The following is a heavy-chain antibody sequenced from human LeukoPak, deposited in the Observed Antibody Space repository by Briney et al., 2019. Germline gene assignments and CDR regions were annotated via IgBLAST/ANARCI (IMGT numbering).Heavy chain of an antibody. J-gene: IGHJ4*02. CDR3: ARGISVAGQPYFDF. Sequence: GGSLRLSCVVSGFTFSTYSMNWVRQAPGKGLEWISYISSSSDVIYYADSVKGRFTISGDNAKNSLYLQMNSLRGEDATAVYYCARGISVAGQPYFDFWGQGTLVTVSS. V-gene: IGHV3-21*05. CDR2: ISSSSDVI. D-gene: IGHD6-19*01. CDR1: GFTFSTYS.